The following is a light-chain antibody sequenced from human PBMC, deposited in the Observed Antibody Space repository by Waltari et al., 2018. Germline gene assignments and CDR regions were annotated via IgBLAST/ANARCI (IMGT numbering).Light chain of an antibody. CDR3: QQYGTSPPWT. CDR2: AAS. V-gene: IGKV3-20*01. CDR1: QSLANNY. J-gene: IGKJ1*01. Sequence: EIVLTQSPGTLSLSPGERATLSCRASQSLANNYLPWYQRKPGQAPRLLIYAASNRASGIPDRFSGSGSGTDFTLTISRLEPEDFAIYYCQQYGTSPPWTFGQGTKVEIK.